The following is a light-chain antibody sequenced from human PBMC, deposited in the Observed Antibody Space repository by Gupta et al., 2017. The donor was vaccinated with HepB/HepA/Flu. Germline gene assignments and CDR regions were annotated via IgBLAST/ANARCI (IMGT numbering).Light chain of an antibody. CDR1: SSDVGSYNL. Sequence: QSALTQPASVSGSPGQSITISCTGTSSDVGSYNLVSWYQQHPGKAPKLMIYEVSKRPSGVSNRFSGSKSGNTASLTISGLQAEDEADYYCCSYAGSSTFWVFGGGIKLTVL. J-gene: IGLJ3*02. CDR3: CSYAGSSTFWV. CDR2: EVS. V-gene: IGLV2-23*02.